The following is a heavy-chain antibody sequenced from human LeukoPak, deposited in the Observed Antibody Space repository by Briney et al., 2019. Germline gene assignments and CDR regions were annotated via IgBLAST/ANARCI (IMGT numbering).Heavy chain of an antibody. CDR1: GGSINSYY. CDR3: AREGAAAGTVDAFDI. J-gene: IGHJ3*02. D-gene: IGHD6-13*01. V-gene: IGHV4-59*01. CDR2: IYYSGST. Sequence: SETLSLTCTVSGGSINSYYWSWIRQPPGKGLEWIGYIYYSGSTNYNPSLKSRVTISVDTSKNQFSLKLSSVTAADTAVYYCAREGAAAGTVDAFDIWGQGTMVTVSS.